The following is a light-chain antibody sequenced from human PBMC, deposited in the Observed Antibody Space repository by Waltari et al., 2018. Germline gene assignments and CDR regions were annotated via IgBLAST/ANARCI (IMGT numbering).Light chain of an antibody. J-gene: IGKJ2*01. Sequence: DIVLTQTPLSLSVTPGQPASISCKSSQSPLRSDGKTYLYWYLQKPGQPPQPLMYEVSKRFSGVSDRFSGSGSGTDFTLNISRVEAEDVGVYYCMQTVQLLFMYTFGPWTKLEIK. CDR3: MQTVQLLFMYT. CDR1: QSPLRSDGKTY. V-gene: IGKV2D-29*01. CDR2: EVS.